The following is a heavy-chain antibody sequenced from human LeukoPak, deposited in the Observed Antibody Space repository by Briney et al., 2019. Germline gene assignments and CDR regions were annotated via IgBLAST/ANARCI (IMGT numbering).Heavy chain of an antibody. D-gene: IGHD4-17*01. Sequence: ASVKVSCKASGYTFTGYYMHWVRQAPGQGLEWMGRINPNSGGTNYAQKFEGRVTMARDTSISTAYMELSRLRSDDTAVYYCARTFMTTTVTQFDYWGQGTLVTVSS. V-gene: IGHV1-2*06. CDR3: ARTFMTTTVTQFDY. CDR2: INPNSGGT. J-gene: IGHJ4*02. CDR1: GYTFTGYY.